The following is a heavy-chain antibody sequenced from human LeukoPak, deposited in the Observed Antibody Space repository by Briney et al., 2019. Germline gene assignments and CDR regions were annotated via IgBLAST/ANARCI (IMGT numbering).Heavy chain of an antibody. CDR3: ARTGFGELPFDY. V-gene: IGHV4-59*01. D-gene: IGHD3-10*01. J-gene: IGHJ4*02. CDR2: IFYSGNS. Sequence: SETLSLTCTVSGGSIAGYYWSWIRQPPGKGLEWIGYIFYSGNSNYNPSLKSRVTISVDTSKNQFSLKLSSVTAADTAVYLCARTGFGELPFDYWGQGTLVTVSS. CDR1: GGSIAGYY.